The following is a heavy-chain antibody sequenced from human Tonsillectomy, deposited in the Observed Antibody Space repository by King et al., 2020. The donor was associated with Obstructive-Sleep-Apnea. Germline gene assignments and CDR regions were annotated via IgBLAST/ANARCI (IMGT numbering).Heavy chain of an antibody. V-gene: IGHV3-11*06. Sequence: VQLVESGGGLVKPGGSLRLSCTASGFTFSDYYMSWIRQAPGKGLEWVSYISSSSSYTNYADSVKGRFTISRDNAKNSLYLQMNSLRAEDTAVYYCARDHSSSWLDIDYWGQGTLVTVSS. CDR3: ARDHSSSWLDIDY. CDR2: ISSSSSYT. D-gene: IGHD6-13*01. CDR1: GFTFSDYY. J-gene: IGHJ4*02.